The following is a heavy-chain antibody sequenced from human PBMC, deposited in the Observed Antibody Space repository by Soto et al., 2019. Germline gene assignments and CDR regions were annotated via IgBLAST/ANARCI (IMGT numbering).Heavy chain of an antibody. CDR1: GYSFTGSC. CDR2: INPSGRTP. Sequence: VKVSCKECGYSFTGSCMEWLRHPPGQGLECMGIINPSGRTPNYTQNIPGRTTKTRETPTSTVYMALSSLRSEDTPVYFNATAATNISTDSRGHGTLVTVS. CDR3: ATAATNISTDS. J-gene: IGHJ5*01. V-gene: IGHV1-46*01.